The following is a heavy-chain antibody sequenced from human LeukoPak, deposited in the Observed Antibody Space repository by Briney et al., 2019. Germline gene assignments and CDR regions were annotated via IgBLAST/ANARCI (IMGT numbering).Heavy chain of an antibody. CDR2: IWYDGSNK. D-gene: IGHD3-22*01. Sequence: PGRSLRLSCAASGFTFSSYGVHWVRQAPGKGLEWVAVIWYDGSNKYYADSVKGRFTISRDNSKNTLYLQMKSLRAEDTAVYYCAKMGDSSGHWGQGTLVTVSS. V-gene: IGHV3-33*06. J-gene: IGHJ4*02. CDR1: GFTFSSYG. CDR3: AKMGDSSGH.